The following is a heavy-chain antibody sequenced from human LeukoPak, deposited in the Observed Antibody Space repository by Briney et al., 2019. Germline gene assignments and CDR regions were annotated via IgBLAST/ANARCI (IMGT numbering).Heavy chain of an antibody. CDR2: IYHSGST. V-gene: IGHV4-30-2*01. D-gene: IGHD2-15*01. J-gene: IGHJ6*02. CDR3: ARDRNLGYRSYYYGMDV. CDR1: GDSIDTYS. Sequence: SETLSLTCTVSGDSIDTYSWSWIRQPPGKGLEWIGYIYHSGSTYYNPSLKSRVTISVDRSKNQFSLKLSSVTAADTAVYYCARDRNLGYRSYYYGMDVWGQGTTVTVSS.